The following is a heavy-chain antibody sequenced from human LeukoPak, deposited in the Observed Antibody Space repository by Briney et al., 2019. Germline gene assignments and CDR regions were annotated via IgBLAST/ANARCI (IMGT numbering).Heavy chain of an antibody. D-gene: IGHD5-18*01. V-gene: IGHV4-59*01. Sequence: SETLSPTCTVSGGSISSYYWSWIRQPPGKGLEWIGYIYYSGSTNYNPSLKGRVTISVDTSKNQFSLKLSSVTAADTAVYYCARKKRGYSYGQNLDAFDIWGQGTMVTVSS. CDR3: ARKKRGYSYGQNLDAFDI. J-gene: IGHJ3*02. CDR1: GGSISSYY. CDR2: IYYSGST.